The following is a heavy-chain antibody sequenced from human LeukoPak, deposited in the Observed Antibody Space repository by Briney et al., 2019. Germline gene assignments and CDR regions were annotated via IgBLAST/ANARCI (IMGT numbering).Heavy chain of an antibody. CDR2: ISRSGST. V-gene: IGHV4-38-2*02. CDR3: ARDLSNSYGRIDY. J-gene: IGHJ4*02. D-gene: IGHD5-18*01. Sequence: PSETLSLTCTVSSYSISSGYYWGWIRQPPGKGLEWIVSISRSGSTFYNPSLKSRVTISVDTSKNQFSLKLSSVTPADTAVYYCARDLSNSYGRIDYWGLGTLVTVSS. CDR1: SYSISSGYY.